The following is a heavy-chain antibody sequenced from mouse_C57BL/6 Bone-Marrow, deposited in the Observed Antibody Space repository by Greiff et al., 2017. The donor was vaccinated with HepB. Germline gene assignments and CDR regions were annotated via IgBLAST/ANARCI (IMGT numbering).Heavy chain of an antibody. V-gene: IGHV5-6*01. Sequence: EVMLVESGGDLVKPGGSLKLSCAASGFTFSSYGMSWVRQTPDKRLEWVATISSGGSYTYYPDSVKGRFTISRDNAKNTLYLQMSSLKSEDTAMYYCARLFIDAMDYWGQGTSVTVSS. D-gene: IGHD1-1*01. CDR1: GFTFSSYG. CDR2: ISSGGSYT. CDR3: ARLFIDAMDY. J-gene: IGHJ4*01.